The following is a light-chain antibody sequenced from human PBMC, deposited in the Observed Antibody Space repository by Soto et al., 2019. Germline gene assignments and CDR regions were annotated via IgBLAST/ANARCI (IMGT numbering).Light chain of an antibody. CDR3: SSYPRSSPLEAV. J-gene: IGLJ2*01. V-gene: IGLV2-14*01. CDR1: SSDVGGYNY. CDR2: DVS. Sequence: QSALTQPASVSGSPGQSITISCTGTSSDVGGYNYVSWYQQHPGKAPKLMIYDVSNRPSGVSNRFSGSKSGNTASLTISGLQAEDEADYYCSSYPRSSPLEAVFGGGTK.